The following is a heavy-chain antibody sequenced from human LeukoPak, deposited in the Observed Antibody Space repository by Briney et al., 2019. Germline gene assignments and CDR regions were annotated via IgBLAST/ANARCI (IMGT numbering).Heavy chain of an antibody. J-gene: IGHJ6*02. CDR2: ISGSGGST. Sequence: GGSLRLSCAASGFTFSSYAMSWVRQAPGKGLEWVSAISGSGGSTYYADSVKGRFTISRDNSKNTLYLQMNSLRAEGTAVYYCAKTLVVTGDYYYGMDLWGQGTTVTVSS. D-gene: IGHD4-23*01. CDR3: AKTLVVTGDYYYGMDL. V-gene: IGHV3-23*01. CDR1: GFTFSSYA.